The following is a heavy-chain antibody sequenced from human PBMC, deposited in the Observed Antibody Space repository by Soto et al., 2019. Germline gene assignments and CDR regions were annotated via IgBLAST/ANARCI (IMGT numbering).Heavy chain of an antibody. V-gene: IGHV1-18*01. CDR1: GGTFSSYA. CDR2: ISAYNGNT. Sequence: GASVKVSCKASGGTFSSYAISWVRQAPGQGLEWMGWISAYNGNTNYAQKLQGRVTMTTDTSTSTAYMELRSLRSDDTAVYYCARMGVYCSGGSCYQGDWFDPWGQGTLVTVSS. J-gene: IGHJ5*02. D-gene: IGHD2-15*01. CDR3: ARMGVYCSGGSCYQGDWFDP.